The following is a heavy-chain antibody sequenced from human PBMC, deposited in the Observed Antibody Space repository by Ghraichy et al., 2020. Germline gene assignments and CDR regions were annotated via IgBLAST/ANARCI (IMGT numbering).Heavy chain of an antibody. CDR2: LYYGGST. J-gene: IGHJ4*02. D-gene: IGHD2-21*02. Sequence: SETLSLMCSISDDSLTSSTYYWGWIRQPPGKGLEWIGTLYYGGSTSYNPSLKSRVTISVDMSKKQFSLTLTSLTAADTAIYYCARRYPCGGACLSPHHWGQGTLVTVSS. V-gene: IGHV4-39*01. CDR3: ARRYPCGGACLSPHH. CDR1: DDSLTSSTYY.